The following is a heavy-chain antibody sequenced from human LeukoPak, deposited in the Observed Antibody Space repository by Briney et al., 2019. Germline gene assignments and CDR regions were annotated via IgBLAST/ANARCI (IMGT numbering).Heavy chain of an antibody. J-gene: IGHJ4*02. V-gene: IGHV3-7*03. CDR2: MDQDGSDK. Sequence: GGSLRLSCAASGFTFSTYWMTWVRQAPGKGLEWMANMDQDGSDKYYVDSVKGRFTISRDNDKNSLYLQMNSLRAEDTAVYYCARTAWISLWFLDYWGQGTLVTVSS. CDR3: ARTAWISLWFLDY. D-gene: IGHD3-10*01. CDR1: GFTFSTYW.